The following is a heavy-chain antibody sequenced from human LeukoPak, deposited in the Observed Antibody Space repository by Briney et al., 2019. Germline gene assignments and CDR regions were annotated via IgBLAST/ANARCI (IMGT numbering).Heavy chain of an antibody. CDR3: ARHVGSGGYFLHWFDP. J-gene: IGHJ5*02. V-gene: IGHV4-34*01. CDR1: GGSFSGYY. D-gene: IGHD3-22*01. CDR2: INHSGST. Sequence: SETLSLTCAVYGGSFSGYYWSWIRQPPGKGLEWIGEINHSGSTNYNLSLKSRVTISVDTSKNQFSLKLSSVTAADTAVYYCARHVGSGGYFLHWFDPWGQGTLVTVSS.